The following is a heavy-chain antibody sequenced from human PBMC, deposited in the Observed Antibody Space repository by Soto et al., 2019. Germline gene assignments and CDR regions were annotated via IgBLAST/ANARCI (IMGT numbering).Heavy chain of an antibody. J-gene: IGHJ4*02. CDR2: INDDGSNT. CDR3: ARWSLGATPSPDY. V-gene: IGHV3-74*01. D-gene: IGHD2-15*01. CDR1: GFTFSGYW. Sequence: GGSLRLSCAASGFTFSGYWMNWVRQAPGKGLVWVSRINDDGSNTRYADFVKGRFTISRDNAKNTMYLQMNSLRVEDTAVYYCARWSLGATPSPDYWGQGTLVTVSS.